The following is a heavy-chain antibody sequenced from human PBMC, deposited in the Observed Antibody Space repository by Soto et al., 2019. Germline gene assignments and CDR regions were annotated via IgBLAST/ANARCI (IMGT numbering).Heavy chain of an antibody. J-gene: IGHJ5*02. CDR1: GDSLTSNC. D-gene: IGHD3-16*01. CDR3: AKTKEGGFDP. Sequence: SETLSLTCTVSGDSLTSNCLSLIRPSPGQGLEWIGYFHYSLNTNYNPSLKSRVIISVDTSKNQFFLKLTSVTAADTDMYYCAKTKEGGFDPWGQGILVTVSS. CDR2: FHYSLNT. V-gene: IGHV4-59*01.